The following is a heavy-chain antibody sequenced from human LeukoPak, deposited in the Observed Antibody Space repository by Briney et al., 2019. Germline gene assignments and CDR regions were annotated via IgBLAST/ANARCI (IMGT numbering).Heavy chain of an antibody. CDR2: VNHSGST. CDR1: GGSFSGYY. Sequence: SETLSLTCAVYGGSFSGYYWSWIRQPPGKGLEWIGEVNHSGSTNYNPSLKSRVTISVDTSKNQFSLKLSSVTAADTAVYYCARGSGAFDIWGQGTMVTVSS. D-gene: IGHD3-10*01. CDR3: ARGSGAFDI. V-gene: IGHV4-34*01. J-gene: IGHJ3*02.